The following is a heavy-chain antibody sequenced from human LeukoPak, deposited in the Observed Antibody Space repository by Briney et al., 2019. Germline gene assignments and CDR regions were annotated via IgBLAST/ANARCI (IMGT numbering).Heavy chain of an antibody. D-gene: IGHD3-3*01. CDR2: IYYSGST. CDR3: ARGLGGYYDFWSGYGNYYYYMDV. V-gene: IGHV4-59*01. Sequence: PSETLSLTCTVSGGSISSYYWSWIRQPPGKGLEWIGYIYYSGSTNYTPSIKSRVTISVDTSKNQFSLKLSSVTAADTAVYYCARGLGGYYDFWSGYGNYYYYMDVWGKGTTVTVSS. CDR1: GGSISSYY. J-gene: IGHJ6*03.